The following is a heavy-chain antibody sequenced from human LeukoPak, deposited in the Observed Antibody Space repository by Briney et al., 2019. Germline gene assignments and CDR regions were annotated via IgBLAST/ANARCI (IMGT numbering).Heavy chain of an antibody. J-gene: IGHJ5*02. Sequence: ASVKVSCKASGYTFTSYGISWVRQAPGQGLEWMGWISAYNGNTNYAQKLQGRVTMTTDTSTSTAYMELRSLRSDDTAVYYCAREYRDGYIVVVPAAGSWFDPWGQGTLVTVSS. V-gene: IGHV1-18*01. CDR2: ISAYNGNT. CDR3: AREYRDGYIVVVPAAGSWFDP. CDR1: GYTFTSYG. D-gene: IGHD2-2*01.